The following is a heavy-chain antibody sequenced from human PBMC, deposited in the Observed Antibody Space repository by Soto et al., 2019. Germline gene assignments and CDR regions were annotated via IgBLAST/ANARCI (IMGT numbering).Heavy chain of an antibody. J-gene: IGHJ6*04. CDR3: ARDSPRIAAAGMDV. V-gene: IGHV1-69*04. CDR1: GGTFSSYT. D-gene: IGHD6-13*01. Sequence: SVKVSCKASGGTFSSYTIRWVRQAPGQGLEWMGRIIPILGIANYAQKFQGRVTITADKSTSTAYMELSSLRSEDTAVYYCARDSPRIAAAGMDVWGKGTTVTVSS. CDR2: IIPILGIA.